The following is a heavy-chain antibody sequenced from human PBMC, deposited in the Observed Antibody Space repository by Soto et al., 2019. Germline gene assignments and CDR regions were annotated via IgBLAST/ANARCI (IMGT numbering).Heavy chain of an antibody. V-gene: IGHV3-33*01. CDR3: ARDSMVTIFGVVTSGRNGMYV. CDR2: IWYDGSNK. J-gene: IGHJ6*02. Sequence: PGGSLRLSCAASGFTFSSYCMHWVRQAPGKGLEWVAVIWYDGSNKYYADSVKGRFTISRDNSKNTLYLQMNSLRAEDTAVYYCARDSMVTIFGVVTSGRNGMYVWGQGTTVTVSS. D-gene: IGHD3-3*01. CDR1: GFTFSSYC.